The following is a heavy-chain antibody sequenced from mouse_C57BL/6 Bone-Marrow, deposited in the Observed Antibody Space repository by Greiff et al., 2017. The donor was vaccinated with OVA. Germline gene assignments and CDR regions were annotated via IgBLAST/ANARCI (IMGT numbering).Heavy chain of an antibody. CDR2: IRYDGSN. D-gene: IGHD2-5*01. CDR3: VYYSNYVRYFDV. J-gene: IGHJ1*03. CDR1: GYSITSGYY. V-gene: IGHV3-6*01. Sequence: EVKLQESGPGLVKPSQSLSLTCSVTGYSITSGYYWNWIRQFPGNKLEWMGYIRYDGSNNYNPSLKNRISITRDTSKNQFFLKLNSVTTEDTATYDCVYYSNYVRYFDVWGTGTTVTVSS.